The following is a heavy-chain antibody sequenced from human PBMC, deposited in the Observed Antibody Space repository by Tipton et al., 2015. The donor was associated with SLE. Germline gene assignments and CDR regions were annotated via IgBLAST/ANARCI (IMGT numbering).Heavy chain of an antibody. Sequence: QLVQSGAEVKKPGESLKISCKGSGHSFTSYWIGWVRQMTGKGLEWMGIIYPGDSDTRYSTPFQGQVTISADKSISTAYLQWTSLKASDTAMYSCARPSIGYSSSGYKAFDIWGQGTMATVSS. D-gene: IGHD6-13*01. CDR3: ARPSIGYSSSGYKAFDI. V-gene: IGHV5-51*03. CDR2: IYPGDSDT. CDR1: GHSFTSYW. J-gene: IGHJ3*02.